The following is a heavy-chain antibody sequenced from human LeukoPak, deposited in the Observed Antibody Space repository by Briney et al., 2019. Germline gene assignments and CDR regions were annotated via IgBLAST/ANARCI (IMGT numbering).Heavy chain of an antibody. CDR2: IKQDGSEK. J-gene: IGHJ4*02. D-gene: IGHD1-7*01. V-gene: IGHV3-7*01. CDR1: GFTFSSYG. Sequence: GGSLRLSCAASGFTFSSYGMHWVRQAPGKGLEWVANIKQDGSEKYYVDSVKGRFTISRDNAKNSLYLQMDSLRAEDTAVYYCAREELELRDGYYFDYWGQGTLVTVSS. CDR3: AREELELRDGYYFDY.